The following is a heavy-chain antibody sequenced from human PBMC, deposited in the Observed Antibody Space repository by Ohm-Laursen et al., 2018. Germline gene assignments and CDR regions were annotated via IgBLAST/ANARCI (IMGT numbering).Heavy chain of an antibody. CDR3: ARDRGVVVTKNWFDP. V-gene: IGHV1-2*02. Sequence: ASVKVSCKASGYTFTSYDINWVRQATGQGLEWMGWINPNSGGTNYAQKFQGRVTMTRDTSISTAYMELSRLRSDDTAVYYCARDRGVVVTKNWFDPWGQGTLVTVSS. CDR1: GYTFTSYD. CDR2: INPNSGGT. D-gene: IGHD3-22*01. J-gene: IGHJ5*02.